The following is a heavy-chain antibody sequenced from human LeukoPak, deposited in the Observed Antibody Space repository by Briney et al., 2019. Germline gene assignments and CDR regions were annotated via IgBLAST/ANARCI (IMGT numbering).Heavy chain of an antibody. D-gene: IGHD2-15*01. Sequence: GGSLRLSCAASGFTFSSYAMSWVRQAPGKGLEWVSTISGSGDSTYYADSVKGRFTISRDNSKNTLYLQMNSLRADDTAVYYCAKGRSGVVVAALNYWGQGTPVTVSS. V-gene: IGHV3-23*01. CDR3: AKGRSGVVVAALNY. J-gene: IGHJ4*02. CDR2: ISGSGDST. CDR1: GFTFSSYA.